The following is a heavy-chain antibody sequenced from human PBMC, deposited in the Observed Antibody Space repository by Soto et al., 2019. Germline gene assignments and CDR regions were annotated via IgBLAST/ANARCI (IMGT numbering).Heavy chain of an antibody. CDR3: AREIATVDYYYGMDV. CDR2: IIPILGIA. D-gene: IGHD4-4*01. Sequence: QVQLVQSGAEVKKPGSSVKVSCKASGGTFSSYTISWVRQAPGQGLEWMGRIIPILGIANYAQKFQGRVTITADKSTSTAYIELSSLRSEDTAVYYCAREIATVDYYYGMDVWGQGTTVTVSS. V-gene: IGHV1-69*08. CDR1: GGTFSSYT. J-gene: IGHJ6*02.